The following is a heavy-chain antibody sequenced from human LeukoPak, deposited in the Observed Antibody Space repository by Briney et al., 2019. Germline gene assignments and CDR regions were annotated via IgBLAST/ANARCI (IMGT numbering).Heavy chain of an antibody. D-gene: IGHD5-18*01. J-gene: IGHJ4*02. CDR2: ISSSSSYI. CDR1: GFTFSSYS. Sequence: GGPLRLSCAASGFTFSSYSMNWVRQSPGKALEWVSSISSSSSYIYYADSVKGRFTIPRDNAKNSLYLQMNSLRAEDTAVYYCAREKGWIQLWFDYWGQGTLVTASS. V-gene: IGHV3-21*01. CDR3: AREKGWIQLWFDY.